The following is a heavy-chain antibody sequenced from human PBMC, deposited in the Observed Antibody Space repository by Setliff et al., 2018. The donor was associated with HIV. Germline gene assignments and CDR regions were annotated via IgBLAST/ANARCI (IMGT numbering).Heavy chain of an antibody. V-gene: IGHV4-39*01. CDR1: GDSITNDDYY. CDR3: ARRIPLRQWMVPGDSFDV. D-gene: IGHD3-10*01. J-gene: IGHJ3*01. CDR2: IHYNGRT. Sequence: NPSETLSLTCTVSGDSITNDDYYWGRIRQPPGKGLEWIAIIHYNGRTYYDPSLKSRVTIFVDTSKTQFYLKLRSVTASDTAVYYCARRIPLRQWMVPGDSFDVWGRGTKVTVSS.